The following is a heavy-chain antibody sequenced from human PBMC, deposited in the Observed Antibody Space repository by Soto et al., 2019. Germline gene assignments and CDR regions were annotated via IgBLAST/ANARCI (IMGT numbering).Heavy chain of an antibody. J-gene: IGHJ5*02. V-gene: IGHV3-23*01. CDR2: IRGSGGST. Sequence: EVQLLESGGGLVQPGGSLRLSCAASGFTFSSYAMSWVRQAPGKGLEWVSTIRGSGGSTYYADSVKGRFTISRDNSKNTLYLQMNSLRAQDTAVYYCILSGTARPYSGFDPWGQGTLVTVSS. D-gene: IGHD6-6*01. CDR3: ILSGTARPYSGFDP. CDR1: GFTFSSYA.